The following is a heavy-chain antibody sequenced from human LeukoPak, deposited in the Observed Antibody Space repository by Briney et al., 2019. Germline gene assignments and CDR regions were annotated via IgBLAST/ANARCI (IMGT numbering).Heavy chain of an antibody. Sequence: GGSLRLSCAVSGFTFSSYAIHWVRQAPGKGLEWVAVISYNGSNKYYADSVKGRFTISRDNSKNTLYLQMNSLRAEDTAVYYCARDLPNYYGSGGDYWGQGTLVTVSS. J-gene: IGHJ4*02. CDR1: GFTFSSYA. CDR2: ISYNGSNK. V-gene: IGHV3-30*04. CDR3: ARDLPNYYGSGGDY. D-gene: IGHD3-10*01.